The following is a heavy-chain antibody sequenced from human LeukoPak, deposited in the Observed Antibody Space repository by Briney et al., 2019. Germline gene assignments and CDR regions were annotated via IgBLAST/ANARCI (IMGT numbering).Heavy chain of an antibody. V-gene: IGHV3-23*01. D-gene: IGHD3-10*01. J-gene: IGHJ3*02. Sequence: GGSLRLSCAASGFTFSSYAMSWVRQAPGKGLEWVSAISGSGGSTYYADSVKGRFTISRDNSKNTLYLQMNSLRAEDTAVYYCARGRAWSSPFAVDAFDIWGQGTMVTVSS. CDR2: ISGSGGST. CDR3: ARGRAWSSPFAVDAFDI. CDR1: GFTFSSYA.